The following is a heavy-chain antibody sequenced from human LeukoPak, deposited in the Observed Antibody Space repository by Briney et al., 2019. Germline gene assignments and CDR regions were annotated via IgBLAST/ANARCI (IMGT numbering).Heavy chain of an antibody. CDR2: IYYSGST. J-gene: IGHJ5*02. Sequence: KTSETLSLTCTVSGGSISSYYWSWIRQPPGKGLEWIGYIYYSGSTNYNPSLKSRVTISVDTSKNQFSLKLSSVTAADTAVYYCARSVVGWFDPWGQGTLVTVSS. CDR3: ARSVVGWFDP. D-gene: IGHD3-22*01. CDR1: GGSISSYY. V-gene: IGHV4-59*08.